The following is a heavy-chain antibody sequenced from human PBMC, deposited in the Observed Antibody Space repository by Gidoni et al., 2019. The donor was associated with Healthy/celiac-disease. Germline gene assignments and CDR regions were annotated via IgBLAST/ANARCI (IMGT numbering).Heavy chain of an antibody. CDR1: GGSFSGYY. Sequence: QVQLPQWGAVLLKPSATLSLTCALHGGSFSGYYWSWIRQPPGKGLEWIGEINHSGSTNYNPALKSRVTISVDTSKNQFSLKLSSVTAADTAVYYCASLDSRGYNDAFDIWGQGTMLTVSS. V-gene: IGHV4-34*01. J-gene: IGHJ3*02. CDR3: ASLDSRGYNDAFDI. D-gene: IGHD3-22*01. CDR2: INHSGST.